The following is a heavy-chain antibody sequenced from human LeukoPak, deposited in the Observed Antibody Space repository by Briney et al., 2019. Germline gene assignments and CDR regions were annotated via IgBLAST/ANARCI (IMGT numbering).Heavy chain of an antibody. CDR2: INHSGST. CDR3: ARGVKSGYQLLYYYYGMDV. V-gene: IGHV4-34*01. J-gene: IGHJ6*02. Sequence: SSEPLSLTCAVYGGSFSGYYWSWIRQPPGKGLEWIGEINHSGSTNYNPSLKSRVTISVDTSKNQFSLKLSSVTAADTAVYYCARGVKSGYQLLYYYYGMDVWGQGTTVTVSS. D-gene: IGHD2-2*01. CDR1: GGSFSGYY.